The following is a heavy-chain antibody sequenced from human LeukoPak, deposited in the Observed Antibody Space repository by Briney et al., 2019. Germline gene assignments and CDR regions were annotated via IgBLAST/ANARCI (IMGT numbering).Heavy chain of an antibody. CDR2: ISWNSGSI. J-gene: IGHJ4*02. V-gene: IGHV3-9*01. Sequence: GGSLRLSCAASGFTFDDYAMHWVRQAPGKGLEWVSGISWNSGSIGYADSVKGRFTISRDNAKNSLYLQMNSLRAEDTAVYYCATEYYYYDSSGYSDYWGQGTLVTVSS. CDR3: ATEYYYYDSSGYSDY. CDR1: GFTFDDYA. D-gene: IGHD3-22*01.